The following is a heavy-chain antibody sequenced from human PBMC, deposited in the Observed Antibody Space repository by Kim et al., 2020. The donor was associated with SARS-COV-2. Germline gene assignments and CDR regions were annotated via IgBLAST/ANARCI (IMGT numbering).Heavy chain of an antibody. Sequence: KSRVTISVDTTKNQFSLKLSSVTAADTAGYYCARGKNRITMVRGVIEVDYWGQGTLVTVSS. J-gene: IGHJ4*02. V-gene: IGHV4-34*01. CDR3: ARGKNRITMVRGVIEVDY. D-gene: IGHD3-10*01.